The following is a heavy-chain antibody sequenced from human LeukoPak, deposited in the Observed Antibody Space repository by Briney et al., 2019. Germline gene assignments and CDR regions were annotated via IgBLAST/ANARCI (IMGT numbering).Heavy chain of an antibody. CDR1: GFTFSSYW. CDR3: AREGVVVGRDFDY. V-gene: IGHV3-21*01. D-gene: IGHD2-15*01. Sequence: GGSLRLSCAASGFTFSSYWMNWVRLAPGKGLEWVSSISSSSSYIYYTDSVKGRFTISRDNAKNSLYLQMNSLRAEDTAFYYCAREGVVVGRDFDYWGQGTLVTVSS. CDR2: ISSSSSYI. J-gene: IGHJ4*02.